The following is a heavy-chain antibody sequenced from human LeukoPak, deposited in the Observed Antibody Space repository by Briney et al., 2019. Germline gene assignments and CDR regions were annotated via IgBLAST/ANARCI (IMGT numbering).Heavy chain of an antibody. J-gene: IGHJ4*02. CDR2: ISWNSGSI. Sequence: GRSLRLSCAGSGFIFNNYAMHWVRQPPGKGLEWVSGISWNSGSIDYADSVEGRFTISRDNAKSSLYLQMNSLRVEDTAFYYCAKDNRRHYTSGPNPDSLHWGQGALVTVSS. V-gene: IGHV3-9*01. D-gene: IGHD6-19*01. CDR3: AKDNRRHYTSGPNPDSLH. CDR1: GFIFNNYA.